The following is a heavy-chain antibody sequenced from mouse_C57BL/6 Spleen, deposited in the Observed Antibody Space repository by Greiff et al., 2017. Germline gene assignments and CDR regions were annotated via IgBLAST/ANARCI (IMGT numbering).Heavy chain of an antibody. V-gene: IGHV1-50*01. D-gene: IGHD1-2*01. CDR1: GYTFTSYW. J-gene: IGHJ4*01. Sequence: QVQLQQPGAELVKPGASVKLSCKASGYTFTSYWMQWVQQRPGQGLEWIGEIDPSDSYINYNQKFKGKATLTVDTSSSTAYMQLSRLTSEDSAVYYCARTLLRLPMDEWGEGTSVTVTS. CDR2: IDPSDSYI. CDR3: ARTLLRLPMDE.